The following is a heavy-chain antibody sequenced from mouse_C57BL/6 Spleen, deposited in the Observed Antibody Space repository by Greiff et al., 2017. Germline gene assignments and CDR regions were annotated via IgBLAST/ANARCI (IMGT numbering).Heavy chain of an antibody. V-gene: IGHV5-16*01. Sequence: EVKVVESEGGLVQPGSSMKLSCTASGFTFSDYYMAWVRQVPEKGLEWVANINYDGSSTYYLDSLKSRFIISRDNAKNILYLQMSSLKSEDTATYYCAREGLHYYAMDYWGQGTSVTVSS. CDR3: AREGLHYYAMDY. CDR2: INYDGSST. J-gene: IGHJ4*01. D-gene: IGHD3-1*01. CDR1: GFTFSDYY.